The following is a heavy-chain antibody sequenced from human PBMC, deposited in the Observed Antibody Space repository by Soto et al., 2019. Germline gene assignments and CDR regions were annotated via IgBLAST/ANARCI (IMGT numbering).Heavy chain of an antibody. D-gene: IGHD6-13*01. CDR1: GFTFCDYA. J-gene: IGHJ1*01. CDR2: INWNSGNI. V-gene: IGHV3-9*01. CDR3: VKDESINWYSGHFRH. Sequence: GGSLRLSCAASGFTFCDYAMHWVRQVPGKGLEWVSGINWNSGNIGYGDSVKGRFAISRDNAKNSLHLQMNSLSAEDTAFYYCVKDESINWYSGHFRHWGQGTLVTVSS.